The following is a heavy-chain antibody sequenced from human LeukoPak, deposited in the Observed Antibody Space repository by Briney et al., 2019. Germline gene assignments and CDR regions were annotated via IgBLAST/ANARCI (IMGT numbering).Heavy chain of an antibody. V-gene: IGHV3-30*18. J-gene: IGHJ4*02. CDR3: AKGEIAVVVPAALLRH. Sequence: PGGSLRLSCAASGFTFSSYGMHWVRQAPGKGLEWVAVISYDGSNKYYANSVKGRFTISRDNSKNTLYLQMNSLRAEDTAVYYRAKGEIAVVVPAALLRHWGQGTLVTVSS. D-gene: IGHD2-2*01. CDR1: GFTFSSYG. CDR2: ISYDGSNK.